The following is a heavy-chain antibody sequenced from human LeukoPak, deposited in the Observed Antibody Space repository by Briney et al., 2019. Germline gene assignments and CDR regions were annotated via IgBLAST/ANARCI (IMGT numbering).Heavy chain of an antibody. V-gene: IGHV4-39*07. D-gene: IGHD3-10*01. Sequence: SETLSLTCTASGGSISSSSYYWGWIRQPPGKGLEWIGSIYYSGSTYYNPSLKSRVTISVDTSKNQFSLKLSSVTAADTAVYYCARVRGRMVRAVGYFDYWGKGTLVTVSS. J-gene: IGHJ4*02. CDR3: ARVRGRMVRAVGYFDY. CDR1: GGSISSSSYY. CDR2: IYYSGST.